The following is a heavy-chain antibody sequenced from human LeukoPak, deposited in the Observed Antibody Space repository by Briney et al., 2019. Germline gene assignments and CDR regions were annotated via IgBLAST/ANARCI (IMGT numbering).Heavy chain of an antibody. Sequence: GRSLRLSCAASGFTFSSYGMHWVRQAPGKGLEWVAVISYDGSNKYYADSVKGRFTISRDNSKNTLYLQMNSLKAEDTAVYYCARDTNARGFGGVAFFDYWGQGTLVTVSS. CDR1: GFTFSSYG. CDR3: ARDTNARGFGGVAFFDY. V-gene: IGHV3-30*03. CDR2: ISYDGSNK. D-gene: IGHD3-10*01. J-gene: IGHJ4*02.